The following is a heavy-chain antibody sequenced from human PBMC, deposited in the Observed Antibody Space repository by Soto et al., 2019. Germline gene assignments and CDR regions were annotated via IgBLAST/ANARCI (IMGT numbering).Heavy chain of an antibody. J-gene: IGHJ6*02. D-gene: IGHD6-19*01. CDR1: GYTFTSYG. V-gene: IGHV1-18*04. CDR2: ISAYNGNT. CDR3: ARDPSSSGWYYYYYGMDV. Sequence: ASVKVSCKASGYTFTSYGINWVRQAPGQGLEWMGWISAYNGNTNYAQKLQGRVTMTTDTSTSTAYMELRSLRSDDTAVYYCARDPSSSGWYYYYYGMDVWGQGTTVTVSS.